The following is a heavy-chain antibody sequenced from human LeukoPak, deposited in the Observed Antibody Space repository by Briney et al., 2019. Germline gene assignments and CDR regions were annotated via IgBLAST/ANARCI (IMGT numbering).Heavy chain of an antibody. D-gene: IGHD3-3*01. Sequence: GGSLRLSCAASGFTFSSYSMNWVRQAPGKGLEWVSSISSSSSYIYYADSVKGRFTISRDNAKNSLYLQMNRLRAEDTAVYYCARDSYYDFWSGTDPVYMDVWGKGTTVTVSS. CDR1: GFTFSSYS. J-gene: IGHJ6*03. V-gene: IGHV3-21*01. CDR2: ISSSSSYI. CDR3: ARDSYYDFWSGTDPVYMDV.